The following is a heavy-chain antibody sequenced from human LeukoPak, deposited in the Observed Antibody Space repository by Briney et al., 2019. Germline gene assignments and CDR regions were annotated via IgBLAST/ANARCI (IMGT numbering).Heavy chain of an antibody. V-gene: IGHV3-15*01. CDR3: AARGGYGDLGL. CDR1: GFTFSNTC. Sequence: PGGSLRLSCAASGFTFSNTCMNWVRQAPGKGLEWVGRIKRIIDGGTTDYAAPVKGRFTVARDDSINTLYLQMSSLKTEDTAVYYCAARGGYGDLGLWGQGTMVTVSS. J-gene: IGHJ1*01. CDR2: IKRIIDGGTT. D-gene: IGHD4/OR15-4a*01.